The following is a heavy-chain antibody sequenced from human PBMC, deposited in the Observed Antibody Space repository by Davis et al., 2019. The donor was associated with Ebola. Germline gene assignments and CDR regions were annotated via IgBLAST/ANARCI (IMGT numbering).Heavy chain of an antibody. J-gene: IGHJ4*02. Sequence: GESLKISCTGSGFSFGDYVVSWFRQAPGKGLEWVGFIRTKAQGGTIEYATSVEGRFTISRDDSRSIAYLQMNSLKIEDTARYYCARGVTNWGQGTSVSVSS. V-gene: IGHV3-49*03. CDR3: ARGVTN. CDR1: GFSFGDYV. D-gene: IGHD4-17*01. CDR2: IRTKAQGGTI.